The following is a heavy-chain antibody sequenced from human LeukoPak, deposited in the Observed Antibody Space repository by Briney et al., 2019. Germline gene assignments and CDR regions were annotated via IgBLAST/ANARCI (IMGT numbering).Heavy chain of an antibody. CDR2: IYYSAST. V-gene: IGHV4-31*03. D-gene: IGHD2-2*01. Sequence: SETLSLTGTVSGGSISSSGYYWSWIRQHPGKSLEWIGYIYYSASTYYNPSLKSRVTISVDTSKNQFSLKLSSVTAADTAVYYCARDRLNTIVVPPNTYYYYYYGIDVWGQGTTVTVSS. CDR3: ARDRLNTIVVPPNTYYYYYYGIDV. J-gene: IGHJ6*02. CDR1: GGSISSSGYY.